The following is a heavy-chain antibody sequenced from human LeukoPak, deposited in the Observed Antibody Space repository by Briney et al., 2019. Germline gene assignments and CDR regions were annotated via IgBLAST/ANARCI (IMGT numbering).Heavy chain of an antibody. CDR1: GYTFTGYY. Sequence: ASVKVSCKASGYTFTGYYMHWVRQAPGQGLEWMGWINPNSGGTNYAQKFQGRVTMAEDTSTDTAYMELSSLRSEDTAVYYCATQARGSFDYWGQGTLVTVSS. J-gene: IGHJ4*02. CDR3: ATQARGSFDY. V-gene: IGHV1-2*02. D-gene: IGHD3-10*01. CDR2: INPNSGGT.